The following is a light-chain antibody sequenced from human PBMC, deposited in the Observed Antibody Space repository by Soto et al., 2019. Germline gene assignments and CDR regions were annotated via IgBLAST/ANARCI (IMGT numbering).Light chain of an antibody. V-gene: IGKV1-39*01. CDR3: QQSYNTTWT. CDR2: AAS. CDR1: ETISRY. J-gene: IGKJ1*01. Sequence: DIQMTQSPSSLSASVGDRFTITCRASETISRYLNWYQQKPGKAPKLLIFAASRLQIGVPSRFSGSGSGTDFTLTISSLQPEDFATYYCQQSYNTTWTFGQGTKVDIK.